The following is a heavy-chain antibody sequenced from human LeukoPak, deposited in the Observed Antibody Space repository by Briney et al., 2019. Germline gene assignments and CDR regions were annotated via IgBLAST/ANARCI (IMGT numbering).Heavy chain of an antibody. Sequence: PGGSLRLSCAASGFTFSSYGMHRVRQAPGKGLEWVAFIRYDGSNEYYADSVKGRFTISRDNSKNTLYLQMNSLRAEDTAVYYCAKDHYDFWSGYRLYYYYYMDAWGKGTTVTVSS. V-gene: IGHV3-30*02. CDR2: IRYDGSNE. CDR3: AKDHYDFWSGYRLYYYYYMDA. CDR1: GFTFSSYG. J-gene: IGHJ6*03. D-gene: IGHD3-3*01.